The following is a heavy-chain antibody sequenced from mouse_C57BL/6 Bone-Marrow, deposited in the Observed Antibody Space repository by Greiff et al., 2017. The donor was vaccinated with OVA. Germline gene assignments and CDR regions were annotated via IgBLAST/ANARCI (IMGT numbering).Heavy chain of an antibody. V-gene: IGHV1-54*01. J-gene: IGHJ4*01. CDR2: INPGSGGT. CDR1: GYAFTNYL. CDR3: ATNYDDAMDY. Sequence: VKLQESGAELVRPGTSVKVSCKASGYAFTNYLIEWVKQRPGQGLEWIGVINPGSGGTNYNEKFKGKATLTADKSSSTAYMQLSSLTSEDSAVYFCATNYDDAMDYWGQGTSVTVSS. D-gene: IGHD2-4*01.